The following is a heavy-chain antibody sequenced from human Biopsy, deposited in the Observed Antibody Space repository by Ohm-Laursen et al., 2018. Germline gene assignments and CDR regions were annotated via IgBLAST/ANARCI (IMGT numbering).Heavy chain of an antibody. CDR1: GGSFSGYY. D-gene: IGHD4-23*01. Sequence: SETLSLTCGVYGGSFSGYYCSWIRQPPGKGLEWIGHISYTGYTSYKSSLKSRVTISLDTSRKHFSLRLTSLAAADTAVYYCARGSNEYGGLYFPHWGQGTLVTVSS. J-gene: IGHJ1*01. CDR2: ISYTGYT. CDR3: ARGSNEYGGLYFPH. V-gene: IGHV4-59*01.